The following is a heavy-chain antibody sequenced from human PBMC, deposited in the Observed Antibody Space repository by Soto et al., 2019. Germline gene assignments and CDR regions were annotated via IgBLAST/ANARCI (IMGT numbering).Heavy chain of an antibody. D-gene: IGHD1-7*01. CDR2: IIPIFGTA. Sequence: VKVSCKASGGTFSSYAISWVRQAPGQGLEWMGGIIPIFGTANYAQKFQGRVTITADESTSTAYMELSSLRSEDTAVYYCARGSRWLELRGGHPLATYYYYGMDVWGQGTTVTVSS. CDR3: ARGSRWLELRGGHPLATYYYYGMDV. J-gene: IGHJ6*02. CDR1: GGTFSSYA. V-gene: IGHV1-69*01.